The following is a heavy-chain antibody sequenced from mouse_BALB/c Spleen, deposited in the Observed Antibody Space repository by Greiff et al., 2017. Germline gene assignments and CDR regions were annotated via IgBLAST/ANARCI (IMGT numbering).Heavy chain of an antibody. J-gene: IGHJ3*01. CDR1: GYTFTSYW. CDR2: IHPSNGHT. CDR3: ARQDCITSVVAP. Sequence: QVQLQQSGAELVKPGASVKLSCKASGYTFTSYWMHWVKQRPGQGLEWIGEIHPSNGHTNYNEKFKSKATLTVDKSSSTAYMQLSSLTSEDSAVYYAARQDCITSVVAPWGQGTLVTVSA. V-gene: IGHV1S81*02. D-gene: IGHD1-1*01.